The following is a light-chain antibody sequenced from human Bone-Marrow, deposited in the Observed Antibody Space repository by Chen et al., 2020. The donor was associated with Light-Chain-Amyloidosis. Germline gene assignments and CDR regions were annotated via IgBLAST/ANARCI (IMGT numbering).Light chain of an antibody. CDR2: EVS. V-gene: IGLV2-8*01. J-gene: IGLJ1*01. CDR3: SSYTSGNSPYV. CDR1: SSDVGGYNY. Sequence: QSALTQPPSASGSPGQSVTISCTGTSSDVGGYNYVSWYQQHPGKAPKLMIYEVSKRPAGVPDRFSVSKSAKTASLTISELQAEDEADYYCSSYTSGNSPYVFGPGTKVTVL.